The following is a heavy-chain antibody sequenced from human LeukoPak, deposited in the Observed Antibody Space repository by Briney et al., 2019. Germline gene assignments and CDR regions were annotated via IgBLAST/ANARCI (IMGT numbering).Heavy chain of an antibody. CDR3: AKDVGIAVAGTHGWFDH. V-gene: IGHV3-33*06. CDR2: IWYDGSNK. J-gene: IGHJ5*02. CDR1: GFTFSSYG. Sequence: GGSLRLSCAASGFTFSSYGMHWVRQAPGKGLEWVAVIWYDGSNKYYADSVKGRFTISRDNSKNTLYLQMNSLRAEDTAVYYCAKDVGIAVAGTHGWFDHWGQGTLLTVSS. D-gene: IGHD6-19*01.